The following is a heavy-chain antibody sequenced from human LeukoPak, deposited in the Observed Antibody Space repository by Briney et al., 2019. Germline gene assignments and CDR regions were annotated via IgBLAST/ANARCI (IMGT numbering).Heavy chain of an antibody. CDR1: GFTFSSYG. V-gene: IGHV3-48*04. Sequence: PGGSLRLSCAASGFTFSSYGVHWVRQAPGKGLEWVSYISTSGNTRYYADSVKGRFTISRDNAKNSLYLQMNSLRVEDTAVYYCARELSGTTSYYFDYWGQGTLVTVSS. J-gene: IGHJ4*02. CDR3: ARELSGTTSYYFDY. D-gene: IGHD1-7*01. CDR2: ISTSGNTR.